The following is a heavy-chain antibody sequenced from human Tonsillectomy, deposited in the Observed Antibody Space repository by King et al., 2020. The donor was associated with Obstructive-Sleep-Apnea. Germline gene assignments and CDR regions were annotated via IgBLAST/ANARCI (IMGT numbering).Heavy chain of an antibody. CDR2: ISWDGGST. CDR3: AKDMGANWGSGYYYYGMDV. J-gene: IGHJ6*02. Sequence: VQLVESGGVVVQPGGSLRLSCAASGFTFDDYTMHWVRQAPGKGLEWGSLISWDGGSTYYADSVKGRFTISRDNSKNSLYLQMNSLRTEDTAWYYCAKDMGANWGSGYYYYGMDVWGQGTTVTVSS. V-gene: IGHV3-43*01. D-gene: IGHD7-27*01. CDR1: GFTFDDYT.